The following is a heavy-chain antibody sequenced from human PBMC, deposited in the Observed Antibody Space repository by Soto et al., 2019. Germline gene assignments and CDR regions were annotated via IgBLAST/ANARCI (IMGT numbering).Heavy chain of an antibody. CDR1: GASIGTNNW. Sequence: QVQLQESGPGLGEPSGTLSLTCAVSGASIGTNNWWSWVRQPPGKGLEWIGEVYHSGTTNCNPSLRSRPTITLDNSKNRFSLRLTSTTAADTVVYYCAVPGDGDFDYLSQGYLVPLPS. CDR2: VYHSGTT. V-gene: IGHV4-4*02. J-gene: IGHJ4*02. CDR3: AVPGDGDFDY.